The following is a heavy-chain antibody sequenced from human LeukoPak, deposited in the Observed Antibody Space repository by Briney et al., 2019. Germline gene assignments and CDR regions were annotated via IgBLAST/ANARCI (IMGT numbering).Heavy chain of an antibody. CDR2: IYSGGST. Sequence: GGSLRLSCAASGFTVSSNYMSWVRQAPGKGLEWVSVIYSGGSTYYADSVKGRFTISRDNSKNTLYLQMNSLRAEDTAVYYCAKQSTTVIHNPFDYWGQGTLVTVSS. J-gene: IGHJ4*02. CDR3: AKQSTTVIHNPFDY. V-gene: IGHV3-53*01. D-gene: IGHD4-17*01. CDR1: GFTVSSNY.